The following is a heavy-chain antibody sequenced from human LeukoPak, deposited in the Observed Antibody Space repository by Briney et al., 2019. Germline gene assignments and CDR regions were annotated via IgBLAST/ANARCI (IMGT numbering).Heavy chain of an antibody. D-gene: IGHD6-6*01. CDR3: ARDSSSSASWWFDP. V-gene: IGHV1-46*01. Sequence: GASVKVSCKASGYTFISHWIHWVRQAPGQGLEWMGVISPNGGTTVYAQKFQGRVTLTRDMSTSTLYMELSSLRSEDTAVYYCARDSSSSASWWFDPWGQGTLVTVSS. CDR1: GYTFISHW. CDR2: ISPNGGTT. J-gene: IGHJ5*02.